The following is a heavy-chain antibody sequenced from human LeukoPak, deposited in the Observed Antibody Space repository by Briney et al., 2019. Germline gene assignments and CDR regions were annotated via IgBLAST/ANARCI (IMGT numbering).Heavy chain of an antibody. D-gene: IGHD6-19*01. CDR1: GYIFTSYW. Sequence: GESLKISCKSSGYIFTSYWIAWVRQMPGKGLEWMGSIYPGDPDTRYSPSFQGQVTISADKSINTAYLQLRRLKASDTAMYYCARLGIAVVARYLDSWGQGTLVTVSS. J-gene: IGHJ4*02. CDR3: ARLGIAVVARYLDS. V-gene: IGHV5-51*01. CDR2: IYPGDPDT.